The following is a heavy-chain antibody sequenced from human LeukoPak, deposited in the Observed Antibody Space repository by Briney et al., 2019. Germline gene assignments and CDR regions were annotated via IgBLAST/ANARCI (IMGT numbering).Heavy chain of an antibody. CDR2: IRPSGGIT. CDR3: AKDDDWGRYKH. D-gene: IGHD3-16*01. Sequence: GGSLRLSCAASVFTFSSHGMNWVRQAPGKGLECVSGIRPSGGITYYTDSVKGRFTISRDNSKNTVSLQMNSLRGEDTAVYYCAKDDDWGRYKHWGQGTLVTVSS. V-gene: IGHV3-23*01. CDR1: VFTFSSHG. J-gene: IGHJ1*01.